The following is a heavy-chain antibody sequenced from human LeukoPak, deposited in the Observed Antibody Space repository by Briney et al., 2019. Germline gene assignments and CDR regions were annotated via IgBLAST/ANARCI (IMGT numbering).Heavy chain of an antibody. CDR3: AVGITILGVAASFDS. J-gene: IGHJ4*02. CDR2: IDHRGTA. Sequence: SETLSLTCAVSGVSVSDYYWSWIRQPPGKGLEWIGDIDHRGTATYNPSLKSRLTISADASKNQFSLKLNSVTDADTAVYYCAVGITILGVAASFDSWGQGNLVIVSS. D-gene: IGHD3-3*01. V-gene: IGHV4-34*01. CDR1: GVSVSDYY.